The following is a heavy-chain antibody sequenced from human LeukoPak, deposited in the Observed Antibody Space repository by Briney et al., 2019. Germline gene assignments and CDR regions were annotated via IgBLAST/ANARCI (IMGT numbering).Heavy chain of an antibody. J-gene: IGHJ4*02. CDR3: AKEGRSLQTY. Sequence: GGSLRLSCAASGFMFSSNWMSWVRLAPGKGLEWVANIKEDGTETYYVDSMKGRFSISRDNAKNPLYLQMNSLRVEDTAVYYCAKEGRSLQTYWGQGTLVTVSS. D-gene: IGHD5-24*01. V-gene: IGHV3-7*03. CDR2: IKEDGTET. CDR1: GFMFSSNW.